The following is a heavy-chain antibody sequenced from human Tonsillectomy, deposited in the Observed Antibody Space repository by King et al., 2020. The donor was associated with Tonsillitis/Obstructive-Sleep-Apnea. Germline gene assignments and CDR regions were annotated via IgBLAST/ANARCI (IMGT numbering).Heavy chain of an antibody. D-gene: IGHD3-10*02. CDR1: GGSISSSSYY. CDR2: IYYSGST. CDR3: ARHAEGGSHCSGSYYPYCYYYMDV. Sequence: LQLQESGPGLVKPSETLSLTCTVSGGSISSSSYYWGWIRQPPGKGLEWIGSIYYSGSTYYNPSLKSRVTISEDTSKNQFSLKLSSVTAADTAVYYCARHAEGGSHCSGSYYPYCYYYMDVWCNGTTVTVSS. J-gene: IGHJ6*03. V-gene: IGHV4-39*01.